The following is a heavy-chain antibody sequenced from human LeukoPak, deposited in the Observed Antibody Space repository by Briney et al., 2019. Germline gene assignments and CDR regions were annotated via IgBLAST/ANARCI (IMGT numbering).Heavy chain of an antibody. V-gene: IGHV1-18*01. D-gene: IGHD6-13*01. J-gene: IGHJ4*02. CDR3: ARIKDPSFYSSSWYVFDY. CDR1: GYTFTSYG. Sequence: GASVKVSCKASGYTFTSYGISWVRQAPGQGLEWMGWISAYNGNTNYAQKLQGRVTMTTDTSTSTAYMELRSLRSDDTAVYYCARIKDPSFYSSSWYVFDYWGQGTLVTVSS. CDR2: ISAYNGNT.